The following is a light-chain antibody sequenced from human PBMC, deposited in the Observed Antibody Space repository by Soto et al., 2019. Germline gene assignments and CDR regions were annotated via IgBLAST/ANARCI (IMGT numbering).Light chain of an antibody. J-gene: IGKJ2*01. CDR3: QQRSNWPPT. Sequence: EIVLTQSPATLSLSPGDRATLSCRASQSVRGLLAWYQQKPGQAPRHLIYDASNRTADIPARFSGSGSGTDYYLTISTLEHEEFAVYSCQQRSNWPPTFGQGTQLEIK. CDR2: DAS. V-gene: IGKV3-11*01. CDR1: QSVRGL.